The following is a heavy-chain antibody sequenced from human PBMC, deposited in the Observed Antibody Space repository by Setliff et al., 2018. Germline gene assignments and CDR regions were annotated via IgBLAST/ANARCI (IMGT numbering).Heavy chain of an antibody. CDR3: LRLVRYCTKIACQATSGDEV. J-gene: IGHJ4*02. CDR2: ISAYNGKT. D-gene: IGHD2-8*01. V-gene: IGHV1-18*04. CDR1: GYMFRSYG. Sequence: ASVKVSCKASGYMFRSYGINWMRQAPGQGFEWMGWISAYNGKTYSAQKFQDRVTLTTHTSTNMGYLELRDLRSDDTAVYYCLRLVRYCTKIACQATSGDEVWGRGTLVTVSS.